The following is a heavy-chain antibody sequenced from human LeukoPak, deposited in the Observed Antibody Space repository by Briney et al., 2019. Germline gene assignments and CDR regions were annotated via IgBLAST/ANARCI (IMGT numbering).Heavy chain of an antibody. V-gene: IGHV3-7*01. Sequence: GGSLRLSCAASGFTFSSYWMSWVRQAPGKGLEWVANIKQDVSEKYYADSVKGRFTISRDNAKNSLYLQMNSLRAEDTAVYYCARDSGYGYNTFPTADYWGQGILVTVSS. CDR3: ARDSGYGYNTFPTADY. CDR1: GFTFSSYW. D-gene: IGHD5-24*01. CDR2: IKQDVSEK. J-gene: IGHJ4*02.